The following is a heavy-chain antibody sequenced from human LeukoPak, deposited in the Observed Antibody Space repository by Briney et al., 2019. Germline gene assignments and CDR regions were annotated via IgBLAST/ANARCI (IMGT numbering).Heavy chain of an antibody. J-gene: IGHJ4*02. D-gene: IGHD2-2*02. CDR3: ARDYCSSTSCYTLFGY. CDR2: ISAYNGNT. Sequence: ASVKVSCKASGYTFTSYGISWVRQAPGQGLEWMGWISAYNGNTNYAQKLQGRVTMTRDTSTSTAYMELRSLRSDDTAVYYCARDYCSSTSCYTLFGYWGQGTLVTVSS. CDR1: GYTFTSYG. V-gene: IGHV1-18*01.